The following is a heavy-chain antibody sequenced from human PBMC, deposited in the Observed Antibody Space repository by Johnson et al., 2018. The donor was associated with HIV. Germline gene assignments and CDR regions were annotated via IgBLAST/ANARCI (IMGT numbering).Heavy chain of an antibody. CDR2: IYSGGST. J-gene: IGHJ3*02. Sequence: VQLVESGGGLIQPGGSLRLSCAASGFTVSSNYMSWVRQAPGKGLEWVSVIYSGGSTYYADSVKGRFTFSRDHSKNTLYLQMNSLRAEDTAVYYCARGGRWGWRGNDAFDIWGQGTMVTVSS. D-gene: IGHD3-3*01. V-gene: IGHV3-66*03. CDR1: GFTVSSNY. CDR3: ARGGRWGWRGNDAFDI.